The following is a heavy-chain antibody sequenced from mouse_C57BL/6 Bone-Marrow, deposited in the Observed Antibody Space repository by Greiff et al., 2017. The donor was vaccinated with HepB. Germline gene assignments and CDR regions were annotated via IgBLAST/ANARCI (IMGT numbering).Heavy chain of an antibody. V-gene: IGHV1-81*01. Sequence: LVESGAELARPGASVKLSCKASGYTFTSYGISWVKQSTGQGLEWIGELYPRSGNTYYNEKFKGKATLTADKSSSTAYMELRSLTSEDSAVYFCARSGDIITPVDYWGQATTLTVYS. CDR1: GYTFTSYG. CDR2: LYPRSGNT. CDR3: ARSGDIITPVDY. J-gene: IGHJ2*01. D-gene: IGHD1-1*01.